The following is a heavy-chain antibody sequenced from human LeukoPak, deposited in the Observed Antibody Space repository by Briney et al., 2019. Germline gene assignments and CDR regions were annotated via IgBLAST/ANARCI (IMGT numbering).Heavy chain of an antibody. D-gene: IGHD3-3*01. CDR2: IYHSGST. CDR3: GRDREAILDY. CDR1: GGSISSGGYY. V-gene: IGHV4-30-2*01. Sequence: SQTLSLTCTVSGGSISSGGYYWSWIRQPPGKGLEWIGYIYHSGSTYYNPSLKSRVTISVDRSKNQFSLKLSSVTAADTAVYFFGRDREAILDYWGQGTLVTVSS. J-gene: IGHJ4*02.